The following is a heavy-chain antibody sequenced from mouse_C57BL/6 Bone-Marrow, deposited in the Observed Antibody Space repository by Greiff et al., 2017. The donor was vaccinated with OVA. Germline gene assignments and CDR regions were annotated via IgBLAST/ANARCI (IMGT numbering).Heavy chain of an antibody. J-gene: IGHJ2*01. V-gene: IGHV1-64*01. Sequence: QVQLQQPGAELVKPGASVKLSCKASGYTFTSYWMHWVKQRPGQGLEWIGMIHPNSGSTNYNEKFKSKATLTVDKSSSTAYMQLSSLTSEDSAVYYCARYNPYGYYFDYWGQGTTLTVSP. CDR2: IHPNSGST. CDR1: GYTFTSYW. CDR3: ARYNPYGYYFDY. D-gene: IGHD1-3*01.